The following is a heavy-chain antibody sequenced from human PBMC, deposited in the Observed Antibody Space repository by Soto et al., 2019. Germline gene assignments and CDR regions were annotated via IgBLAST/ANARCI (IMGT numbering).Heavy chain of an antibody. CDR3: ARAPEDIWTGYYSDY. V-gene: IGHV1-69*02. D-gene: IGHD3-9*01. CDR2: IIPILGIA. Sequence: ASVKVSCKASGGTFSSYTISWVRHAPGQGLEWMGRIIPILGIANYAQKFQGRVTITADKSTSTAYMELSSLRSEDTAVYYCARAPEDIWTGYYSDYWGRGPLVTVSS. CDR1: GGTFSSYT. J-gene: IGHJ4*02.